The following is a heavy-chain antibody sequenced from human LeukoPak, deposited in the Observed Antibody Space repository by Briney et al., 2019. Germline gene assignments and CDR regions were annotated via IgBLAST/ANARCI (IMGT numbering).Heavy chain of an antibody. CDR1: GFTFDDYA. J-gene: IGHJ2*01. V-gene: IGHV3-74*01. CDR2: IKTDGSTI. D-gene: IGHD1-26*01. CDR3: ARVGQGEWFFDL. Sequence: PGGSLRLSCAAPGFTFDDYAMHWVRQAPGKGLVWVSRIKTDGSTITYADSVKGRFTISRDNAMNTLYLQMDSLGAEDTAVYYCARVGQGEWFFDLWGRGTLVTVSS.